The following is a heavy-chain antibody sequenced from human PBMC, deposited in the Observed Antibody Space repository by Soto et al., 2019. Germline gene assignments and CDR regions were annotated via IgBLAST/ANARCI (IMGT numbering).Heavy chain of an antibody. D-gene: IGHD6-19*01. CDR2: ISWNSGSI. CDR1: GFTFDDYA. J-gene: IGHJ4*02. CDR3: AKDTLDSSGWN. V-gene: IGHV3-9*01. Sequence: EVQLVESGGGLVQPGRSLRLSCAASGFTFDDYARHWVRQAPGKGLEWVSGISWNSGSIGYADSVKGRFTISRDNAKNSLYLQMNSLRAEDTALDYCAKDTLDSSGWNWGQGTLVTVSS.